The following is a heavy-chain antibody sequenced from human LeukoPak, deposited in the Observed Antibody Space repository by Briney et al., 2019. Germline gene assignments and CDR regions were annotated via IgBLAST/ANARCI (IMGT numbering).Heavy chain of an antibody. CDR3: AREYYDSSGTKYAFDI. CDR2: IDPHSGGT. Sequence: ASVKVSCKASGYSFIDYYIHWVRQAPGQGPEWMGCIDPHSGGTKYAQKLQGRVTMTRDTSISAAYMELSRLRSDDTAVFYCAREYYDSSGTKYAFDIWGQGTRITVSS. D-gene: IGHD3-22*01. V-gene: IGHV1-2*02. CDR1: GYSFIDYY. J-gene: IGHJ3*02.